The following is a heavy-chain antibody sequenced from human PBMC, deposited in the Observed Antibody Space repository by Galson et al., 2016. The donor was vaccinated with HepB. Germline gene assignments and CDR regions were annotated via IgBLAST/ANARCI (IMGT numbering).Heavy chain of an antibody. CDR1: GYTFTDYG. CDR2: VTAYNGNT. J-gene: IGHJ4*02. Sequence: SVKVSCKAFGYTFTDYGISWVRQAPGRGLEWMGWVTAYNGNTDYAQKFQGRLTVTRDTTTNTGHMELRYLRSDDTAVYYCGRGWVDYWGQGTLVTVSS. V-gene: IGHV1-18*01. D-gene: IGHD2-15*01. CDR3: GRGWVDY.